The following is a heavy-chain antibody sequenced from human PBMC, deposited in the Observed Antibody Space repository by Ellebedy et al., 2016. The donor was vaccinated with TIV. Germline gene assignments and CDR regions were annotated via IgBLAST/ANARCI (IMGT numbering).Heavy chain of an antibody. Sequence: ASVKVSXXASGYTFTGYYMHWVRQAPGQGLEWMGWINPNSGGTNYAQKFQGWVTMTRDTSISTAYMELSRLRSDDTAVYYCARDAHRDGYKTDFDYWGQGTLVTVSS. CDR1: GYTFTGYY. D-gene: IGHD5-24*01. J-gene: IGHJ4*02. CDR3: ARDAHRDGYKTDFDY. V-gene: IGHV1-2*04. CDR2: INPNSGGT.